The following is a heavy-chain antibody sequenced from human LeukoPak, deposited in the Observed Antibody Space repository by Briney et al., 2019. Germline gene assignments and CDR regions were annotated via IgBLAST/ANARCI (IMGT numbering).Heavy chain of an antibody. CDR2: IYPGDSDV. J-gene: IGHJ6*04. Sequence: GESLKISCKGSGYIFTSYWIGWVRQLPGKGLEWMGIIYPGDSDVRYRPSFQGQVTISADKSISTAYLQWSSLKASDTAMYYCARFTSTLLMDVWGKGTTVTVSS. CDR3: ARFTSTLLMDV. D-gene: IGHD2-2*01. CDR1: GYIFTSYW. V-gene: IGHV5-51*01.